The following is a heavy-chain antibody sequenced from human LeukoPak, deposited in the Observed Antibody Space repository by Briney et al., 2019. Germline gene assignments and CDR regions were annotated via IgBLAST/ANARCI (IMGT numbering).Heavy chain of an antibody. J-gene: IGHJ4*02. V-gene: IGHV4-34*01. CDR2: INHSGST. D-gene: IGHD3-22*01. Sequence: SETLSLTCAVYGGSLSGYYWSWIRQPPGKGLEWIGEINHSGSTNYNPSLKSRVTISVDTSKNQFSLKLSSVTAADTAVYYCARGGPPPYYYDSSGYYYFDYWGQGTLVTVSS. CDR1: GGSLSGYY. CDR3: ARGGPPPYYYDSSGYYYFDY.